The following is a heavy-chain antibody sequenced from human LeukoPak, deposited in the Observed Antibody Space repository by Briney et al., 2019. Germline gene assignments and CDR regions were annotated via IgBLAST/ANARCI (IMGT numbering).Heavy chain of an antibody. CDR3: ARGWDYGDYSDFDY. CDR1: GYTFTSYG. J-gene: IGHJ4*02. V-gene: IGHV1-18*01. CDR2: ISAYNGNT. D-gene: IGHD4-17*01. Sequence: DSVKVSCKASGYTFTSYGISWVRQAPGQGLEWMGWISAYNGNTNYAQKLQGRVTMTTDTSTSTAYMELSSLRSEDTAVYYCARGWDYGDYSDFDYWGQGTLVTVSS.